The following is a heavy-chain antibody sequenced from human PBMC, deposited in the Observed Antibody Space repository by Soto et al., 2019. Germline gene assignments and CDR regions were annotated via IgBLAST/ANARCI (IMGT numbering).Heavy chain of an antibody. J-gene: IGHJ6*02. V-gene: IGHV1-58*01. Sequence: ASVKVSCKASGFTFTSSAVQWVRQARGQRLEWIGWIVVGSDNTNYAQKFQERVTITRDMSTSTAYMELSSLRSGDTAVYYCAATYCSGGSCYPIYYGMDVWGQGTTVTVSS. D-gene: IGHD2-15*01. CDR1: GFTFTSSA. CDR3: AATYCSGGSCYPIYYGMDV. CDR2: IVVGSDNT.